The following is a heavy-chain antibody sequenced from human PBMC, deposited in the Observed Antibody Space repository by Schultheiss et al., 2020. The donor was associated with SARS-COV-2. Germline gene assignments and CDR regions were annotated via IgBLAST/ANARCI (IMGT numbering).Heavy chain of an antibody. J-gene: IGHJ3*02. D-gene: IGHD3-22*01. CDR1: GFTFSSYA. Sequence: GGSLRLSCAASGFTFSSYAMHWVRQAPGKGLEWVAVISYDGSNKYYADSVKGRFTISRDIPKNTLYLQMNTMRGDDSAVYYCARGSHSSGYCDVFDMWGQGTMVTVSS. CDR3: ARGSHSSGYCDVFDM. CDR2: ISYDGSNK. V-gene: IGHV3-30-3*01.